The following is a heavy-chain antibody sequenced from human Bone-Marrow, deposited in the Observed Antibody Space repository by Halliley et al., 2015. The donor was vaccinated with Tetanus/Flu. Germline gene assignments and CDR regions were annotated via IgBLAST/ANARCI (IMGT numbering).Heavy chain of an antibody. V-gene: IGHV3-21*01. D-gene: IGHD3-22*01. Sequence: PLRLSCAASGFTFSTYTMNWVRQAPGKGLEWVSTISSNGAYIYYADSVKGRFAISRDNAKNSLYLQMNSLRVEDTAVYSCARSSGAFFSDTSGFLDWFDPWGQGTLVTVSS. CDR3: ARSSGAFFSDTSGFLDWFDP. CDR2: ISSNGAYI. J-gene: IGHJ5*02. CDR1: GFTFSTYT.